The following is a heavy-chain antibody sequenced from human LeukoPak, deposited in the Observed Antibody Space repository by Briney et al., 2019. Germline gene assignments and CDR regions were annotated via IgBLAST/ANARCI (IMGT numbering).Heavy chain of an antibody. D-gene: IGHD3-10*01. CDR3: AKDRVRFGELLTRVDY. Sequence: GGSLRLSCAASGYTFSSYAMHWVRQAPGKGLEWVAVISYDESNKYYADSVKGRFTISRDNSKNTLFLQMSSLRAEDTAVYYCAKDRVRFGELLTRVDYWGQGTPVTVSS. CDR2: ISYDESNK. CDR1: GYTFSSYA. V-gene: IGHV3-30*04. J-gene: IGHJ4*02.